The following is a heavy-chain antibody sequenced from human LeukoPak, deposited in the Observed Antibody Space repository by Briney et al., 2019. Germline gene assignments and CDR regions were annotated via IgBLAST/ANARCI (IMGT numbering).Heavy chain of an antibody. J-gene: IGHJ4*02. CDR2: RSYSGST. CDR3: ARAPSRPQLWLTYFDY. Sequence: SETLSLTCTVSGDSISSSSYFWGWIRHPPGMGLEWIGSRSYSGSTYSNPSLKGRATISVDTPKNPFSLTLRSVTAADTAIYYCARAPSRPQLWLTYFDYWGQGTLVTVSS. D-gene: IGHD3-22*01. V-gene: IGHV4-39*01. CDR1: GDSISSSSYF.